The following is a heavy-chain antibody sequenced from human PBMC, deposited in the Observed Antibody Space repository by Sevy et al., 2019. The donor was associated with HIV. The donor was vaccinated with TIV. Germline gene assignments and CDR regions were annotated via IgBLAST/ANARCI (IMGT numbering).Heavy chain of an antibody. D-gene: IGHD3-10*01. CDR2: ISWNSGSI. J-gene: IGHJ4*02. CDR3: ANDFLLYGSGSYYFDY. V-gene: IGHV3-9*01. CDR1: GFTFDDYA. Sequence: GGSLRLSCAASGFTFDDYAMHWVRQAPGKGLEWVSGISWNSGSIGYADSVKGRFTISRDNAKNSLYLQMNSLRAEDTALYYCANDFLLYGSGSYYFDYWGQGTLVTVSS.